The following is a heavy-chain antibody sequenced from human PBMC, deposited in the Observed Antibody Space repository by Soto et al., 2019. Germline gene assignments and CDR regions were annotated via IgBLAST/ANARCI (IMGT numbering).Heavy chain of an antibody. V-gene: IGHV2-5*02. Sequence: QITLNESGPTQVKPRQTLTLTCTFSGFSLTTSGVGVGWIRQSPGKAPEWLALIYWDDDKRYSPSLKSRLTITKDPFKHHVVLTMADLDPADTATYYCAHRILRTVFGLVTTTAIYFDFWGQGTPVAVSS. CDR1: GFSLTTSGVG. J-gene: IGHJ4*02. D-gene: IGHD3-3*01. CDR2: IYWDDDK. CDR3: AHRILRTVFGLVTTTAIYFDF.